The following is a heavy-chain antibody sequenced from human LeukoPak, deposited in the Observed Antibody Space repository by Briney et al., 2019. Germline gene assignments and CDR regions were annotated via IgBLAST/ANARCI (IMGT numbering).Heavy chain of an antibody. Sequence: SQTLSLTCSVSGGSISSSNYYWSWIRQPAGKGLEWIGRIYTSESTNYNPSLKSRVTISVDTSRNQFSLKLISVTAADTAVYYCARGLWFGDENPPYFDYWGQGILVTVSS. J-gene: IGHJ4*02. CDR2: IYTSEST. CDR3: ARGLWFGDENPPYFDY. D-gene: IGHD3-10*01. V-gene: IGHV4-61*02. CDR1: GGSISSSNYY.